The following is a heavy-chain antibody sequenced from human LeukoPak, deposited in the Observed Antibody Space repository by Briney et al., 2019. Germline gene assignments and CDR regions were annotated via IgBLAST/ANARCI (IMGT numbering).Heavy chain of an antibody. CDR3: ASQADYSSSSPYAEIPDY. J-gene: IGHJ4*02. D-gene: IGHD6-6*01. Sequence: GESLKISCKGSGYSFTTYWIGWVRQMPGKGLEWMGTIYPGDSDTRYSPSFQGQVTISADESISTAYLQWSSLKASDTAMYYCASQADYSSSSPYAEIPDYWGQGTLVTVSS. CDR1: GYSFTTYW. CDR2: IYPGDSDT. V-gene: IGHV5-51*01.